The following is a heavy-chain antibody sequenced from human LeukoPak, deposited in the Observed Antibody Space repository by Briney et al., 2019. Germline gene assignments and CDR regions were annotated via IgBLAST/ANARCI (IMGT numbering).Heavy chain of an antibody. CDR1: GFTFSTYW. J-gene: IGHJ4*02. CDR2: INQDGGEK. V-gene: IGHV3-7*01. Sequence: GGSLRLSCAGSGFTFSTYWMTWVRQAPGKGLEWVANINQDGGEKYYVDSVKGRFTISRDNAKNSLYLQMNSLRAEDTAVYYCARQDWYLDYWGQGTLVTVSS. CDR3: ARQDWYLDY. D-gene: IGHD3-9*01.